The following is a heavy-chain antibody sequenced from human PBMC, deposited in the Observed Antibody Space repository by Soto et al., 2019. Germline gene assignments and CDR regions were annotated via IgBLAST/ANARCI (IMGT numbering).Heavy chain of an antibody. J-gene: IGHJ4*02. V-gene: IGHV1-2*04. CDR3: ARGGGMGIAARLYFDY. D-gene: IGHD6-13*01. CDR2: INPNSGGT. Sequence: ASVKVSCKASGYTFTGYYMHWVRQAPGQGLEWMGWINPNSGGTNYAQKFQGWVTMTRDTSISTAYMELSRLRSDDTAVYYCARGGGMGIAARLYFDYWGQGTLVTVSS. CDR1: GYTFTGYY.